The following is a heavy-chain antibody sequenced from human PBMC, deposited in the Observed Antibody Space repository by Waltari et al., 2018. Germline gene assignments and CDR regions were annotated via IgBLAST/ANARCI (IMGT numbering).Heavy chain of an antibody. CDR2: IYHDGTT. J-gene: IGHJ5*02. CDR1: GYAINSVFY. CDR3: TRQTLGYCTSAACRRLEA. Sequence: QVQLQESCPRLVKPSETLSPPCDVSGYAINSVFYWGWFRQAPEKGLEWIATIYHDGTTFYNPSLTSRVTTSMDTSKNQISLKLKSVTAADTAVYYCTRQTLGYCTSAACRRLEAWGQGTLVTVSS. V-gene: IGHV4-38-2*01. D-gene: IGHD2-8*02.